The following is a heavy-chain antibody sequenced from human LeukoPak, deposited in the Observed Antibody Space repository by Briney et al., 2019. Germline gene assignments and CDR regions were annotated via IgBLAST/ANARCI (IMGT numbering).Heavy chain of an antibody. CDR3: ACRVASTGFDS. Sequence: ASVKVSCEASGYSFTDYFVHWVRQAPGQGPDWMGWINPNSGDRKYAQNFQGRVTMTLDTSISTAHMELTRLTSDDTAVYYCACRVASTGFDSWGQGTLVTVSS. D-gene: IGHD5-12*01. V-gene: IGHV1-2*02. CDR1: GYSFTDYF. J-gene: IGHJ4*02. CDR2: INPNSGDR.